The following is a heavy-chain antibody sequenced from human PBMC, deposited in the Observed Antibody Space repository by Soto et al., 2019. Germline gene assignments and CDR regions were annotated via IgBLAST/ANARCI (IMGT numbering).Heavy chain of an antibody. CDR1: GFTFSSYG. Sequence: GGSLRLSCAASGFTFSSYGMHWVRQAPGKGLEWVAVIWYDGSNKYYADSVKGRFTISRDNSKNTLYLQMNSLRAEDTAVYSCARDSLLVAGPASPYYYGMDVWGQGTTVTVSS. J-gene: IGHJ6*02. D-gene: IGHD6-19*01. CDR2: IWYDGSNK. V-gene: IGHV3-33*01. CDR3: ARDSLLVAGPASPYYYGMDV.